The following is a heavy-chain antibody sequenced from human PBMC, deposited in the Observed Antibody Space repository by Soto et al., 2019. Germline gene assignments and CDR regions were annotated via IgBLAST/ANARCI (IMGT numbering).Heavy chain of an antibody. CDR1: GVSFSDYY. Sequence: QVQLQQWGAGLLKPSETLSLTCAAYGVSFSDYYWSWIRQSPGKGLGWIGEINHSGNTLYNPSLRTRVTIAVGTSKSQFSLKLSSVTAADTAVYYCARLTRDYYYYYYFGLDVWGHGTTVTVSS. CDR2: INHSGNT. J-gene: IGHJ6*02. D-gene: IGHD3-9*01. CDR3: ARLTRDYYYYYYFGLDV. V-gene: IGHV4-34*01.